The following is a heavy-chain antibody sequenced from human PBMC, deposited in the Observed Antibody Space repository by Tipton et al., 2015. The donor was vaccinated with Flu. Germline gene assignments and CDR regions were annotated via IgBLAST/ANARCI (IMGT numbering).Heavy chain of an antibody. D-gene: IGHD3-16*01. CDR3: AKVLFGWVES. CDR1: DGSITSSSHY. Sequence: LRLSCSVSDGSITSSSHYWGWIRQSPGRGLEWVGSIYYTGYPYYNPSLKSRLAMSIDTSRRVFTLRLSSMTAADTAVYYCAKVLFGWVESWAQGTLVTVSS. J-gene: IGHJ5*01. CDR2: IYYTGYP. V-gene: IGHV4-39*06.